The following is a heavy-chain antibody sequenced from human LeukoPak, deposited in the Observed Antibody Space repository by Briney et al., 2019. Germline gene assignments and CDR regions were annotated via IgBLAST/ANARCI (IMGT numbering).Heavy chain of an antibody. V-gene: IGHV3-30*18. D-gene: IGHD1-1*01. Sequence: GGSLRLSCAASGFTLSSYGMHWVRQAPGKGLERVAVISYDGSNKYYADSVKGRFTISRDNSKNTLYLQMNSLRAEDTAVYYCAKPTSRTDAFDIWGQGTMVTVSS. J-gene: IGHJ3*02. CDR3: AKPTSRTDAFDI. CDR1: GFTLSSYG. CDR2: ISYDGSNK.